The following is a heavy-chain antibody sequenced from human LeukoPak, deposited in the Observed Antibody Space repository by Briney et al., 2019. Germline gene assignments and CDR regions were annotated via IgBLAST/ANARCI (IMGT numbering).Heavy chain of an antibody. CDR1: GFTFSTYA. CDR2: ISGSGDST. V-gene: IGHV3-23*01. CDR3: AKALRYYYYYGMDV. D-gene: IGHD2-15*01. J-gene: IGHJ6*02. Sequence: PGGSLRLSCAASGFTFSTYAVNWVRQAPGKGLEWVSTISGSGDSTYYADSVKGRFTISRDNSKNTLYLQMNSLRAEDTAVYYCAKALRYYYYYGMDVWGQGTTVTVSS.